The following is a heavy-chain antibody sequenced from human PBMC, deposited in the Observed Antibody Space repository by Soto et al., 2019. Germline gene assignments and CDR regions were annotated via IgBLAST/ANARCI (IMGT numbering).Heavy chain of an antibody. CDR3: ARDGNGDYDSAFDI. CDR2: ISSSSSTI. V-gene: IGHV3-48*01. D-gene: IGHD4-17*01. J-gene: IGHJ3*02. CDR1: GFTFSSYS. Sequence: PGGSLRLSCAASGFTFSSYSMNWVRQAPGKGLEWVSYISSSSSTIYYADSVKGRFTISRDNAKNLLYLQMNSLRAEDTAVYYCARDGNGDYDSAFDIWGQGTMVTVS.